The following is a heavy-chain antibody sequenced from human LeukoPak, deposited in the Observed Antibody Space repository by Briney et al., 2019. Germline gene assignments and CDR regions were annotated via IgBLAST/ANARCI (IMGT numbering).Heavy chain of an antibody. D-gene: IGHD2-2*01. J-gene: IGHJ5*02. Sequence: GGSLRLSCAASGFTFSSYSMNWVRQAPGKGLEWVSYISSSSSTIYYADSVKGRFTISRDNAKNSLYLQMNSLRAEDTAVYYCARAGLGYCSSTSCNWFDPWGQGTLVTVSS. CDR1: GFTFSSYS. CDR3: ARAGLGYCSSTSCNWFDP. V-gene: IGHV3-48*01. CDR2: ISSSSSTI.